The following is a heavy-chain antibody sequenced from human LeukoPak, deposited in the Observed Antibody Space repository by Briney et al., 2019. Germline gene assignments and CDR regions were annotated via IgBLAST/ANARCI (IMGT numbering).Heavy chain of an antibody. Sequence: SETLSLTCTVSGGSIDSYYWSWIRQPPGEGLEWIGYIYYTGSTEYHPSLKSRVTISLDTSKNQFSLKLTSVTAADTAVYYCARVYQSAEYYFDYWGQGNLVSVSS. CDR2: IYYTGST. J-gene: IGHJ4*02. CDR1: GGSIDSYY. CDR3: ARVYQSAEYYFDY. D-gene: IGHD2-2*01. V-gene: IGHV4-59*01.